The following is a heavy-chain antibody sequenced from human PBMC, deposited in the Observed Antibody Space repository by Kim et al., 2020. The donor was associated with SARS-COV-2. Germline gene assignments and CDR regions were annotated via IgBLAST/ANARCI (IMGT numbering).Heavy chain of an antibody. J-gene: IGHJ6*02. CDR3: ATRKSSGYYYGMDV. CDR2: IYGAGNT. D-gene: IGHD2-15*01. CDR1: GFTVSGNH. Sequence: GGSLRLSCAASGFTVSGNHMTWVRQSPGKGLECAAIIYGAGNTYYPYSVKGRFTISRDNSKNTLYLQMNSLRAEDTAVYYCATRKSSGYYYGMDVWGQGTTVTVSS. V-gene: IGHV3-53*01.